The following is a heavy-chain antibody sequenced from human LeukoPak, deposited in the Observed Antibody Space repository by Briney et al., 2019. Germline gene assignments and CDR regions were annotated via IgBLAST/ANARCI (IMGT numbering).Heavy chain of an antibody. D-gene: IGHD3-16*02. Sequence: SETLSLTCAVYGGSFSDYYWSWIRQPPGKGLEWIGEINHSGSTNYNPSLKSRATISVDTSKNQFSLNLYSVTAADTAVYYCARRGQAGYLYWGQGTLVTVSS. V-gene: IGHV4-34*01. J-gene: IGHJ4*02. CDR2: INHSGST. CDR1: GGSFSDYY. CDR3: ARRGQAGYLY.